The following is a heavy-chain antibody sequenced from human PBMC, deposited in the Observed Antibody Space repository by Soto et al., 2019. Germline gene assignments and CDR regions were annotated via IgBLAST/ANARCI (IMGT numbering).Heavy chain of an antibody. CDR1: GGSISSYY. CDR2: IYYSGST. V-gene: IGHV4-59*01. CDR3: ARLVGATQGYYLDY. Sequence: SETLSLTCTVSGGSISSYYWSWIRQPPGKGLEWIGYIYYSGSTNYNPSLKSRVTISVDTSKNQFSLKLSSVTAADTAVYYCARLVGATQGYYLDYWGQGTLVTVSS. J-gene: IGHJ4*02. D-gene: IGHD1-26*01.